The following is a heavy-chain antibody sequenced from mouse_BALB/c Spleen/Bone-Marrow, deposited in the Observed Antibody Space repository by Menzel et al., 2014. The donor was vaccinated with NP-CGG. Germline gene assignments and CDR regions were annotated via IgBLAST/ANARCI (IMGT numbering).Heavy chain of an antibody. J-gene: IGHJ2*01. CDR2: IHPNSGNT. CDR3: ARHYRYAYYFDY. D-gene: IGHD2-14*01. CDR1: GYTFTSSW. V-gene: IGHV1S130*01. Sequence: VQLQQSGSVLVRPGASAKLSCKASGYTFTSSWMHWAKQRPGQGLEWIGEIHPNSGNTNYNEKFKGKATLTVDTSSSIAYADLRSLTSEDSAVYYCARHYRYAYYFDYWGQGTTLTVSS.